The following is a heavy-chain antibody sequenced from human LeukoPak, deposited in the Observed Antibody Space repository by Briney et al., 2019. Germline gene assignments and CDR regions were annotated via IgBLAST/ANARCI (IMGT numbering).Heavy chain of an antibody. CDR3: ARATYSTGSYYTAFDS. D-gene: IGHD3-10*01. CDR2: IYYSGST. J-gene: IGHJ4*02. V-gene: IGHV4-39*07. CDR1: GGSISSSSCF. Sequence: SETLSLTCTVSGGSISSSSCFWGWIRQPPGKGLEYIGNIYYSGSTSYNPSLKSRVTISVDTSKNQFSLRLSSVTAADTAVFYCARATYSTGSYYTAFDSWGQGTLVTVSS.